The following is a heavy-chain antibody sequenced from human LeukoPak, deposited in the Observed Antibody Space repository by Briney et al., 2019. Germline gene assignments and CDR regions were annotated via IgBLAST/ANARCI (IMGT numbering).Heavy chain of an antibody. V-gene: IGHV4-38-2*02. CDR2: IYHSGST. CDR3: ARVKRVVVVAATHDAFDI. J-gene: IGHJ3*02. Sequence: PSETLSLTCTVSGYSISSGYYWGWIRQPPGKGLEWIGTIYHSGSTYYNPSLKSRVTISVDTSKSQFSLKLSSVTAADTAVYYCARVKRVVVVAATHDAFDIWGQGTMVTVSS. CDR1: GYSISSGYY. D-gene: IGHD2-15*01.